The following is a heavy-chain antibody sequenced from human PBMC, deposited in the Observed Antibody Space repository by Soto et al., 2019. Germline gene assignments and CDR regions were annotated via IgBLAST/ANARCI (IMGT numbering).Heavy chain of an antibody. D-gene: IGHD3-10*01. Sequence: QITLKESGPTLVNPTQPLTLTCSFSGFSLTTDGEGVGWVRQTPGEALEWLALIYWDDDERYSPSLKTRLTITKDTSKYQVVLIITNMAPMDTATYYCAHSRNLITEDAQVGDFDSWGQGNLVTVSA. J-gene: IGHJ4*02. CDR2: IYWDDDE. CDR1: GFSLTTDGEG. CDR3: AHSRNLITEDAQVGDFDS. V-gene: IGHV2-5*02.